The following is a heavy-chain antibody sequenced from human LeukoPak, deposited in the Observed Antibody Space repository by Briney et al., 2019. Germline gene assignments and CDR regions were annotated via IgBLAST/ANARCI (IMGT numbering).Heavy chain of an antibody. J-gene: IGHJ4*02. D-gene: IGHD6-19*01. V-gene: IGHV3-9*01. Sequence: GGSLRLSCAASGLTFNDYAMHWVRQPPGKGLEWLSIISWNSGYIGYADSVKGRFTVSRDNTEDSVYLQMNSPRPEDTAFYFCAKVRGTYSSGFFFDSWGQGTLVTVSS. CDR1: GLTFNDYA. CDR2: ISWNSGYI. CDR3: AKVRGTYSSGFFFDS.